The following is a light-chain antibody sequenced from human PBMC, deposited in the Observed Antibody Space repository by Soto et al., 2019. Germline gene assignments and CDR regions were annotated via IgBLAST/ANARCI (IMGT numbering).Light chain of an antibody. CDR3: QQYDNLPLG. Sequence: DIQMTQSPSSLSASVGDRVTITCQASQDISNYLNWYQQKPGKAPKLLIYDASNLETGVPSRFSGSGSGKDFTFTISSLQAEDIATYYCQQYDNLPLGFGGGTKVEIK. V-gene: IGKV1-33*01. CDR2: DAS. CDR1: QDISNY. J-gene: IGKJ4*01.